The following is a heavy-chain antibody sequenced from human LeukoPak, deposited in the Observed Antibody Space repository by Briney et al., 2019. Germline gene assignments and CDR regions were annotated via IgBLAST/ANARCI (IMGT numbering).Heavy chain of an antibody. CDR2: IHNSGNT. CDR3: ARRFDPYSLDV. V-gene: IGHV4-31*03. CDR1: GAPISGPYY. Sequence: SETLSLTCSVSGAPISGPYYWTWIRQHPGKGLAWIGYIHNSGNTYYDASLESRVVMTLDTSKNQFSLRLTSVTDADTAVYYCARRFDPYSLDVWGQGTMVTVSS. D-gene: IGHD1-26*01. J-gene: IGHJ3*01.